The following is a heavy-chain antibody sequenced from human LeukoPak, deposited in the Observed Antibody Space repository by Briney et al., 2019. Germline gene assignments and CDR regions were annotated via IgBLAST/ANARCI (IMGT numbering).Heavy chain of an antibody. CDR3: KRHDVVPVIGHGMAV. D-gene: IGHD2-15*01. CDR1: GASIGSYY. CDR2: VYRSCYT. J-gene: IGHJ6*02. Sequence: SETLSLTCTVSGASIGSYYWSWIRQPPGQELEWIGYVYRSCYTLHSQTLSSRVTISRDASETRFYLILNSVTVADTAVYYCKRHDVVPVIGHGMAVWGQGTPVTVSS. V-gene: IGHV4-59*08.